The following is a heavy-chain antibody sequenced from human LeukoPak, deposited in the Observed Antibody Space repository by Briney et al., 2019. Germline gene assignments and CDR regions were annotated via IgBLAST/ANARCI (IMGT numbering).Heavy chain of an antibody. J-gene: IGHJ6*02. Sequence: ASVKVSWKASGYTFTGYYMHWVRQAPGQGLEWMGQINPNSGGTNYAQKFQGRVTMTRNPSIDTAYMELSRLKSEDTAIYYCARGKDYYNGMDVWGQGTTVIVSS. V-gene: IGHV1-2*06. CDR1: GYTFTGYY. CDR2: INPNSGGT. CDR3: ARGKDYYNGMDV.